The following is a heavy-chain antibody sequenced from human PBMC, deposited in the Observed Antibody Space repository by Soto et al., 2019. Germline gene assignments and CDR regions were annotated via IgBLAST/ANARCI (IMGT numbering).Heavy chain of an antibody. CDR3: AKKRSLHKAPFAY. Sequence: GGSLRLSCAASGFTFSSYPMSWVRQAPGKGLEWVSAISASGGDTYYRESVEGRFTISRDNSKNTLYLQMNSLRAEDTAIYYCAKKRSLHKAPFAYWGQGTLVTVSS. CDR1: GFTFSSYP. V-gene: IGHV3-23*02. J-gene: IGHJ4*02. D-gene: IGHD1-1*01. CDR2: ISASGGDT.